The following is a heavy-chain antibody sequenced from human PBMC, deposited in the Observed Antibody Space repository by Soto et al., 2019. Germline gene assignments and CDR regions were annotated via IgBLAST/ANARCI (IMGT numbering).Heavy chain of an antibody. CDR2: ISGSGDST. V-gene: IGHV3-23*01. CDR1: GFTFSSYA. CDR3: AKESTPLLGYCTNGVCYNDY. Sequence: PGGSLRLSCAASGFTFSSYAMSWVRQSPGKGLEWVSGISGSGDSTYYADSVKGRFTISRGNSKNTLYLQMNSLRAEDTAVYYCAKESTPLLGYCTNGVCYNDYWGQGTLVTVSS. D-gene: IGHD2-8*01. J-gene: IGHJ4*02.